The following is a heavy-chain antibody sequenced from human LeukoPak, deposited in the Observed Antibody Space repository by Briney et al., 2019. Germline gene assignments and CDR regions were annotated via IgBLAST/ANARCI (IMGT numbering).Heavy chain of an antibody. CDR1: GGSISSSSYY. CDR2: IYYSGST. D-gene: IGHD3-10*01. V-gene: IGHV4-39*07. CDR3: ARGGSGSYYKMMVGYY. Sequence: SETLSLTCTVSGGSISSSSYYWGWIRQPPGKGLEWIGSIYYSGSTYYNPSLKSRVTISVDTSKNQFSLKLSSVTAADTAVYYCARGGSGSYYKMMVGYYWGQGTLVTVSS. J-gene: IGHJ4*02.